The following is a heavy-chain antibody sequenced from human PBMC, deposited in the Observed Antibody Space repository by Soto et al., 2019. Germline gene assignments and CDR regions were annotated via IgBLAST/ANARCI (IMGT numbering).Heavy chain of an antibody. J-gene: IGHJ4*02. V-gene: IGHV4-59*01. D-gene: IGHD3-16*01. CDR2: IYYSGST. CDR1: GGSISSYY. CDR3: ARALITGPIDY. Sequence: PLETLSLTCTVSGGSISSYYWSWIRQPPGKGLEWIGYIYYSGSTNYNPSLKSRVTISVDTSKNQLSLKLSSVTAADTAVYYCARALITGPIDYWGQGTLVTGSS.